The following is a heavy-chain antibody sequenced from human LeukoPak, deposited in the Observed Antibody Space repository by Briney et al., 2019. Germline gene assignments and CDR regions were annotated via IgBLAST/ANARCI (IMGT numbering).Heavy chain of an antibody. D-gene: IGHD4-17*01. CDR3: ARDATVTDVDY. J-gene: IGHJ4*02. V-gene: IGHV1-18*01. Sequence: ASVKVSCKASGYTFTNYGITWVRQAPGQGPEWMGWISAYNGNTNYAQKLQGRVTMTTDTSTSTAYMELRSLRSDDTAVYYCARDATVTDVDYWGQGTLVTVSS. CDR2: ISAYNGNT. CDR1: GYTFTNYG.